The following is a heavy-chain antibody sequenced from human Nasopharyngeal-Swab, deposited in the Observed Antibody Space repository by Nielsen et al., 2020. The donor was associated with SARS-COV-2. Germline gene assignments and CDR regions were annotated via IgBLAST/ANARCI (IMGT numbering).Heavy chain of an antibody. CDR2: ISASGGST. CDR3: AKDGVVRGDALDL. D-gene: IGHD3-10*01. V-gene: IGHV3-23*01. Sequence: GGSLRLSCIASGITFNIYAMAWVRRTPGRGLQWVSGISASGGSTYYTDSVKGRFAVSRDNSKNTLYLEMHSLRVEDTAVYYCAKDGVVRGDALDLWGQGTMVTVSS. J-gene: IGHJ3*01. CDR1: GITFNIYA.